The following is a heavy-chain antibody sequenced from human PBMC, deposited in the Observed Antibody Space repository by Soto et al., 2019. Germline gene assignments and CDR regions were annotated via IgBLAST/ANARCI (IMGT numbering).Heavy chain of an antibody. V-gene: IGHV1-69*06. D-gene: IGHD4-17*01. CDR3: ARDAGAGMTTVIKVAS. CDR2: IIPIFGTS. J-gene: IGHJ5*01. Sequence: QMHLVQSGAEVKKPGSSVKVSCKASGGTFSNYAISWVRQAPGQGLEWMGGIIPIFGTSHYAQKFQGRVTITADRSTTTAYRELSRLRSEDPAVYYCARDAGAGMTTVIKVASWGHGPLVTVSS. CDR1: GGTFSNYA.